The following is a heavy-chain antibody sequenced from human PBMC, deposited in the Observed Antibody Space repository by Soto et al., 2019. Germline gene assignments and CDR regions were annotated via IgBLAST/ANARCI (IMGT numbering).Heavy chain of an antibody. V-gene: IGHV3-53*01. J-gene: IGHJ4*02. CDR2: IYSGGST. CDR1: WFSFSNNY. CDR3: ARGYGSSYGFGY. Sequence: LRLSWAASWFSFSNNYLTLVRQAPGKGLDWVSLIYSGGSTYYADSVKGRFTISRDNSKNTVFLQMNSLRAEDTAVYYCARGYGSSYGFGYWGQGTMVTVSS. D-gene: IGHD5-18*01.